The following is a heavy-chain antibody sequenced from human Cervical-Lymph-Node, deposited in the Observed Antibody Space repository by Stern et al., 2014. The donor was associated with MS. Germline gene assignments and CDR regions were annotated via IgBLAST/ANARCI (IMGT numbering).Heavy chain of an antibody. CDR3: ARGAGVFDS. CDR2: IFYTGST. J-gene: IGHJ4*02. V-gene: IGHV4-39*02. Sequence: QVQLQESGPGLVKPSETLSLTCTVSGGSIGRSSYYWGWIRQPPGKGLEWIGNIFYTGSTFYDPSLKSRVTLSVDTSNKHFSPSLNSVTAADTAVYYCARGAGVFDSWGQGTLVTVSP. D-gene: IGHD6-19*01. CDR1: GGSIGRSSYY.